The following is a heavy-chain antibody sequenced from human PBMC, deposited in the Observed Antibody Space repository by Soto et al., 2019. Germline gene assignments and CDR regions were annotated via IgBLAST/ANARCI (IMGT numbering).Heavy chain of an antibody. CDR1: GGSLSGYY. D-gene: IGHD3-3*01. J-gene: IGHJ4*02. CDR3: ARGGGWRWTPP. V-gene: IGHV4-34*01. CDR2: ITPGGSA. Sequence: QVQLQQRGAGLLKPSETLSLTCGVYGGSLSGYYWSWIRQLPGKGLEWIGEITPGGSAAYHPSLRRRAAISLDTSKNQISLEMNSVSVADTGVYYCARGGGWRWTPPWGQGTLVTVSS.